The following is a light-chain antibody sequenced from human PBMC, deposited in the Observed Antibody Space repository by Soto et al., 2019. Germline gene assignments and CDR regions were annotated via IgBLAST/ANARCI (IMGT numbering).Light chain of an antibody. V-gene: IGKV3-20*01. Sequence: EIVWTQSPGTLSFSPGERATLSCRASQSVSSSYLAWYQQKPGQAPRLLIYGASSRANGIPDRFSGSGSGTDFTLTISRVEPEDFAVYYCQQYGRSPLVTFGQGTRLEIK. CDR3: QQYGRSPLVT. J-gene: IGKJ5*01. CDR2: GAS. CDR1: QSVSSSY.